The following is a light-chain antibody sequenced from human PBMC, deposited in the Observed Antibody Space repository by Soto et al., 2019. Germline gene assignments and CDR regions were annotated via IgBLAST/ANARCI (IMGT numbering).Light chain of an antibody. V-gene: IGKV1-9*01. CDR3: QQLNSYPRT. CDR2: AAS. CDR1: QGISSY. Sequence: IQLTHSPSSLSASVGDRVTITCRASQGISSYLAWYQQKPGKAPKLLIYAASTLQSGVPSRFSGSGSGTDFTLTISSLQPEDFATYYCQQLNSYPRTFGPGTTVDIK. J-gene: IGKJ3*01.